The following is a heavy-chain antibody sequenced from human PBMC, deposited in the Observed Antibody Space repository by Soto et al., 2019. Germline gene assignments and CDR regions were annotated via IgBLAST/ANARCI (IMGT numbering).Heavy chain of an antibody. D-gene: IGHD4-17*01. Sequence: QVQLQESGPGLVKPSETLSLTCTVSGGSISSYYWSWIRQPPGKGLEWIGYIYYSGSTNYNPSLKRRVTIPVDTSKNQFSLKLSSVTAADKALYYCARWYGGSLDYWGQGTLVTVSS. CDR1: GGSISSYY. V-gene: IGHV4-59*01. CDR3: ARWYGGSLDY. J-gene: IGHJ4*02. CDR2: IYYSGST.